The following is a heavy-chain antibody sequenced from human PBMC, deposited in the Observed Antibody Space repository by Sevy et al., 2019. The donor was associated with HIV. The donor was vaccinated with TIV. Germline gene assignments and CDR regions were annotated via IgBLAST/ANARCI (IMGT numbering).Heavy chain of an antibody. J-gene: IGHJ5*02. V-gene: IGHV1-69*13. D-gene: IGHD3-22*01. CDR2: IIPIFGTA. CDR1: GGTFSSYA. CDR3: ARKTPPYYYDSSGSFSAAWFDP. Sequence: ASVKVSCKASGGTFSSYAISWVRQAPGQGLEWMGGIIPIFGTANYAQKFQGRVTITADESTSTAYMELSSLRSEDTAVYYCARKTPPYYYDSSGSFSAAWFDPWGQGTLVTVSS.